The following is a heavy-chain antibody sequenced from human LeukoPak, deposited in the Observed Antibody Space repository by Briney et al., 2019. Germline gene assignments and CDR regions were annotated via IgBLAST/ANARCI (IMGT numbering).Heavy chain of an antibody. Sequence: GGSLRLSCAASGFTFSSYSMNWVRQAPGKGLEWVSSISSSSSYIYYADSVKGRFTISRDNAKNSLYLQMNSLRAEDTAVYYCARDGYPGTTNDYFDYWGQGTLVTVFS. CDR2: ISSSSSYI. J-gene: IGHJ4*02. CDR3: ARDGYPGTTNDYFDY. D-gene: IGHD1-1*01. V-gene: IGHV3-21*01. CDR1: GFTFSSYS.